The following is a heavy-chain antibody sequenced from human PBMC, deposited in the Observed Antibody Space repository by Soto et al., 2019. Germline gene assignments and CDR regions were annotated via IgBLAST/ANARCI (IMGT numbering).Heavy chain of an antibody. CDR2: INAGSGNT. V-gene: IGHV1-3*01. D-gene: IGHD5-12*01. CDR1: GYTFSSYS. Sequence: QVKLVQSGADVKKPGASVKLSCEASGYTFSSYSIHWVRQAPGQRLEWMGWINAGSGNTKYSQKFQGRVTITMDTSATAFYMELRSLRSDDRAVYYCARARGYSAFDWRYFAHWGQGTLVIVSS. CDR3: ARARGYSAFDWRYFAH. J-gene: IGHJ4*02.